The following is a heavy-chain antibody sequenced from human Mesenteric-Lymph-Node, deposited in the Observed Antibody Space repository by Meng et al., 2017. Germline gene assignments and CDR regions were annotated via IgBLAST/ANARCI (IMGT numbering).Heavy chain of an antibody. CDR2: ISAYNGNT. Sequence: ASLMVSCKASGYTFTSYGISWVRQAPGQGLEWMGWISAYNGNTNYEQKLQGRVTMTTDTSTSKAYLELRSLRSDDTAVYYCALSWGEGATTSNYYYYYGMDGWGQGTRSPSP. CDR1: GYTFTSYG. J-gene: IGHJ6*02. D-gene: IGHD1-26*01. CDR3: ALSWGEGATTSNYYYYYGMDG. V-gene: IGHV1-18*01.